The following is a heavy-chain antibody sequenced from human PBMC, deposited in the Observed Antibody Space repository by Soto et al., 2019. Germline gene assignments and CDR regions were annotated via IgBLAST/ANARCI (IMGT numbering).Heavy chain of an antibody. Sequence: PSETLSLTCTVSGGSISPYYWSWIRQTPGKELEWIAYIYYSGSTNYNPSLKSRVTISVDTSKNQCSLKLSSVTAADTAVYYCARASYYSDSFGYFLDSWGQGTLVTVSS. J-gene: IGHJ4*02. V-gene: IGHV4-59*01. D-gene: IGHD3-22*01. CDR1: GGSISPYY. CDR2: IYYSGST. CDR3: ARASYYSDSFGYFLDS.